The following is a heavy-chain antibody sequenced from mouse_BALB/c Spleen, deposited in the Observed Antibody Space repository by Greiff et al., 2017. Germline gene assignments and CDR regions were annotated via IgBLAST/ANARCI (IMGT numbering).Heavy chain of an antibody. V-gene: IGHV1-7*01. CDR3: ARGGLRRGDYFDY. CDR2: INPSTGYT. D-gene: IGHD2-2*01. CDR1: GYTFTSYW. J-gene: IGHJ2*01. Sequence: VQLQQSGAELAKPGASVKMSCKASGYTFTSYWMHWVKQRPGQGLEWIGYINPSTGYTEYNQKFKDKATLTADKSSSTAYMQLSSLTSEDSAVYYCARGGLRRGDYFDYWGQGTTLTVSS.